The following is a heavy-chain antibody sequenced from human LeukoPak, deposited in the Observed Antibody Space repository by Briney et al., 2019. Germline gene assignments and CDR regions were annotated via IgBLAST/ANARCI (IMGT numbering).Heavy chain of an antibody. J-gene: IGHJ4*02. Sequence: PSETLSLTCTVSGGSISSSSYYWGWIRQPPGKGLEWIGSIYYSGSTYYSPSVKSRVTISVDTSKNQFSLKLSSVTAADTAVYYCVRLAAAGTPRHSDFDYWGQGTLVTVSS. CDR2: IYYSGST. CDR1: GGSISSSSYY. CDR3: VRLAAAGTPRHSDFDY. D-gene: IGHD6-13*01. V-gene: IGHV4-39*01.